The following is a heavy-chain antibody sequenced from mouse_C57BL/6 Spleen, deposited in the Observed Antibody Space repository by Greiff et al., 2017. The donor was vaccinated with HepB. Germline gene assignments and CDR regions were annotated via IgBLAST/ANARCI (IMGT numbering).Heavy chain of an antibody. CDR3: ARRGQTAQAFYAMDY. J-gene: IGHJ4*01. CDR1: GYTFTSYG. Sequence: VQLQQSGAELARPGASVKLSCKASGYTFTSYGISWVKQRTGQGLEWIGEIYPRSGNTYYNEKFKGKATLTADKSSSTAYMELRSLTSEDSAVYFCARRGQTAQAFYAMDYWGQGTSVTVSS. D-gene: IGHD3-2*02. CDR2: IYPRSGNT. V-gene: IGHV1-81*01.